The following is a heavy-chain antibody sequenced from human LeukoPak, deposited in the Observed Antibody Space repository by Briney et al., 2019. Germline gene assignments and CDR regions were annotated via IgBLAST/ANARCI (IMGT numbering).Heavy chain of an antibody. V-gene: IGHV4-38-2*02. D-gene: IGHD3-22*01. CDR2: IYHSGST. CDR1: HYSISSNYY. J-gene: IGHJ4*02. Sequence: PSETLSLTCTVSHYSISSNYYWGWIRQPPGKGLEWIGSIYHSGSTYYNPSLKSRVTISVDTPKNQFSLKLTSVTAADTAMYYCARSSGYMSYWGQGTLVTVSS. CDR3: ARSSGYMSY.